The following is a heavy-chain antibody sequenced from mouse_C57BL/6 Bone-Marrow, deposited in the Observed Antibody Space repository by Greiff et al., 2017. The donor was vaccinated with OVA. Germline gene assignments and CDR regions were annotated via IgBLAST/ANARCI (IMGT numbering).Heavy chain of an antibody. D-gene: IGHD1-1*01. Sequence: EVQLQQSVAELVRPGASVKLSCTASGFNIKNTYMHWVKQRPEQGLEWIGRIDPANGNTKYAPKFQGKATITADTSSNTAYLQLSSLTSEDTANYYCASHYYGSSYLWDFDVWGTGTTVTVSS. V-gene: IGHV14-3*01. J-gene: IGHJ1*03. CDR1: GFNIKNTY. CDR2: IDPANGNT. CDR3: ASHYYGSSYLWDFDV.